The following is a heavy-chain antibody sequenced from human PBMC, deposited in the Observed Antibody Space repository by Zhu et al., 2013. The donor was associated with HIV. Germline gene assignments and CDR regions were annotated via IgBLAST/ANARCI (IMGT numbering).Heavy chain of an antibody. J-gene: IGHJ2*01. CDR3: ATHYYDSSGSTSSDLYWYFDL. CDR2: IYSGGST. CDR1: GFTFSSYA. V-gene: IGHV3-23*05. D-gene: IGHD3-22*01. Sequence: EVQLLESGGGLVQPGGSLRLSCAASGFTFSSYAMSWVRQAPGKGLEWVSAIYSGGSTYYADPVKGRFTISRDNSKNTLYLQMNSLRAEDTAVYYCATHYYDSSGSTSSDLYWYFDLWGRGTLVTVSS.